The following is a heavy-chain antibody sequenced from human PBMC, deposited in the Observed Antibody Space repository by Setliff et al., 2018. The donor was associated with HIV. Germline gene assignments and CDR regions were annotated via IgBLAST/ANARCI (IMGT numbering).Heavy chain of an antibody. CDR2: MSFSANS. V-gene: IGHV4-59*01. Sequence: SETLSLTCNVSGNSIKDYYWSWIRQPPGKGLEWLGYMSFSANSNYNPSLKNRITISIDTSKNQFSLRLKSVTAADAAIYYCARGAGAFGAKLDSWGQGSLVTVSS. J-gene: IGHJ4*02. D-gene: IGHD3-10*01. CDR1: GNSIKDYY. CDR3: ARGAGAFGAKLDS.